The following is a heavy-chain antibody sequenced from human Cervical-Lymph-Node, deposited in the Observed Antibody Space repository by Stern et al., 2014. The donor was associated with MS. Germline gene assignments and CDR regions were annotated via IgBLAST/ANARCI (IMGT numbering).Heavy chain of an antibody. CDR3: ARGVRTSSWYALPGL. Sequence: QVQLVESGGGVVQPGGSLRLSCAASEFSLSDFAMHWVRQTPGKGLQWVSVIANDGSKTFHADAVKGRFAISRDNSKNTLYLQMNSLRREDTGVYYCARGVRTSSWYALPGLWGQGTLVTVSS. CDR2: IANDGSKT. CDR1: EFSLSDFA. V-gene: IGHV3-30*09. J-gene: IGHJ4*02. D-gene: IGHD6-13*01.